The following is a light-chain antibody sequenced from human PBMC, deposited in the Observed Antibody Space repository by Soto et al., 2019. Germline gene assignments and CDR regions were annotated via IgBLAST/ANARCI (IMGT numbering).Light chain of an antibody. V-gene: IGKV1-5*03. CDR3: QQYSRYPWT. Sequence: QMTQSPYTLSASVGDRVTITCWASQSVGSWLAWHQQKAGRAPKVLVYKASSLQNGGPSRFSGSGSGTEFTLTSSSLQPDDVATYFCQQYSRYPWTFGQGTKVEIK. J-gene: IGKJ1*01. CDR2: KAS. CDR1: QSVGSW.